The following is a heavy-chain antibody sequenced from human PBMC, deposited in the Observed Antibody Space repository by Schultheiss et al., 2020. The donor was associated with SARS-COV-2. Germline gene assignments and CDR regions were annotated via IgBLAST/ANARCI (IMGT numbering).Heavy chain of an antibody. D-gene: IGHD2-2*02. CDR2: IYWDDDK. CDR3: ARGYCSSTSCYSMDV. J-gene: IGHJ6*02. V-gene: IGHV2-5*02. Sequence: SGPTLVKPTQTLTLTCTFSGFSLSTSGVGVGWIRQPPGKALEWLALIYWDDDKRYSPSLKTRLTISKDTSKNQVVLTMTNMDPVDTATYYCARGYCSSTSCYSMDVWGQGTTVTVSS. CDR1: GFSLSTSGVG.